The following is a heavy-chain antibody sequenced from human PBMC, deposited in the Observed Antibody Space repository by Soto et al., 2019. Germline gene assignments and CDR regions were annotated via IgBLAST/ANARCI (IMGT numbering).Heavy chain of an antibody. V-gene: IGHV3-53*05. CDR1: GFTVSSNY. Sequence: GGSLRLSCAASGFTVSSNYMSWVRQAPGKGLEWVSVIYSGGSTYYADSVKGRFTISRDNSKNTLYLQMNSLRAEDTAVYYCAKDVVSSSWFRHFDYWGQGTLVTVSS. D-gene: IGHD6-13*01. J-gene: IGHJ4*02. CDR3: AKDVVSSSWFRHFDY. CDR2: IYSGGST.